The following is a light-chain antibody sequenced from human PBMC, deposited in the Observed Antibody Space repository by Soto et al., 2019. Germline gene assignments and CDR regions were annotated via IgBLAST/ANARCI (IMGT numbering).Light chain of an antibody. CDR1: QSVLYSSNNKNY. J-gene: IGKJ4*01. CDR3: QQYYSTPLT. V-gene: IGKV4-1*01. Sequence: DIVMTQSPDSLAVSLGERATINCKSSQSVLYSSNNKNYLAWYQXKQGQPPKLXIYWASTRESGVPDRFSGSGSGTDFTITISSLQAEDVAVYYCQQYYSTPLTFGGGTKVDIK. CDR2: WAS.